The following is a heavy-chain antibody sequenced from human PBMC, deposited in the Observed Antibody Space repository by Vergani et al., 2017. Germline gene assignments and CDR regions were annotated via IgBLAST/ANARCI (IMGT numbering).Heavy chain of an antibody. J-gene: IGHJ5*02. D-gene: IGHD2-15*01. CDR1: GYTFIEYD. V-gene: IGHV1-8*01. Sequence: QVQLVQSGAEVKKPGASVKVSCWDSGYTFIEYDIDWVRQAAGQGLEWMGWMNPKSGNSGFAQKFQGRVTMTRDTSISTAYMELNSLTSEDTAVYYCARAPGRRCSGGSCYSSFRWFDPWGQGTLVTVFS. CDR3: ARAPGRRCSGGSCYSSFRWFDP. CDR2: MNPKSGNS.